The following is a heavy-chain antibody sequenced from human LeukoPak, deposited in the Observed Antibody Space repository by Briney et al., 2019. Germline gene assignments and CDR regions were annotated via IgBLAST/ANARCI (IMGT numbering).Heavy chain of an antibody. CDR3: LGYGNGNP. J-gene: IGHJ4*02. CDR1: EFTFTNYW. CDR2: MSPDENEK. V-gene: IGHV3-7*03. D-gene: IGHD5-12*01. Sequence: RPGGSLRLSCAITEFTFTNYWKNWVRQASGKGLEWVANMSPDENEKKYVDSVKGRFTISTDNAKKTLYLQMNSLRVEDTAIYYCLGYGNGNPWGQGALVTVSS.